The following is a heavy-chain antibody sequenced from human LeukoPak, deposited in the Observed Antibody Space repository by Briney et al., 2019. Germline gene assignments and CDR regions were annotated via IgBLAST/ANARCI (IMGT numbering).Heavy chain of an antibody. V-gene: IGHV3-11*06. CDR1: GFTFSDYY. J-gene: IGHJ6*02. CDR2: ISSSSSYT. D-gene: IGHD3-10*01. CDR3: AREVTLGFGALGV. Sequence: GGSLRLSCAASGFTFSDYYMSWIRQAPGKGLEWVSYISSSSSYTNYADSVKGRFTISRDNAKNSLYLQMNSLRAEDTAVYYCAREVTLGFGALGVWGQGTTVTVSS.